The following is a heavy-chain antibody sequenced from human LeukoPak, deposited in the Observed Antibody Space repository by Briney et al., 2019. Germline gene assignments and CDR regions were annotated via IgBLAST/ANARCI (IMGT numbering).Heavy chain of an antibody. CDR3: TRDRHDYSNYGIDY. V-gene: IGHV4-39*07. J-gene: IGHJ4*02. CDR1: GGSISSSSDY. D-gene: IGHD4-11*01. Sequence: PSQTLSLTCTVSGGSISSSSDYWGWLRQPPGKGLEWIGSSYYSGSTYYNPFHKSRVTISVDTSKNQYSLKLSPVTAADTAVYYCTRDRHDYSNYGIDYWGQGTLVTVSS. CDR2: SYYSGST.